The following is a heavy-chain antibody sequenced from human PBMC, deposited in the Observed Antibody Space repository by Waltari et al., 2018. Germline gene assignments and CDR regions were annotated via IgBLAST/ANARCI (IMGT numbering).Heavy chain of an antibody. D-gene: IGHD6-19*01. CDR1: GGSIIGSSYY. V-gene: IGHV4-39*01. CDR2: IYYSGST. Sequence: QLQLQESGPGLVKPSETLSFTCTVSGGSIIGSSYYWGWIRQPPGKGLEWIGSIYYSGSTYYNPSLKSRVTISVDTSKNQFSLKLSSVTAADTAVYYCATKRESSASGFDYWGQGTLVTVSS. CDR3: ATKRESSASGFDY. J-gene: IGHJ4*02.